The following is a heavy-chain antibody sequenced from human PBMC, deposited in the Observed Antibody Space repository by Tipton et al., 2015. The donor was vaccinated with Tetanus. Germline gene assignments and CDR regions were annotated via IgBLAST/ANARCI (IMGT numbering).Heavy chain of an antibody. Sequence: TLSLTCAVYGGSFSGYYWSWIRQPAGKGLEWIGRIYTSGSTNYNPSLKSRVTMSVDTSKNQFSLKLTSVTAADTAVYYCVRDRGLTTSGGIGMDVWGQGTTVTVSS. D-gene: IGHD4-17*01. CDR1: GGSFSGYY. CDR3: VRDRGLTTSGGIGMDV. V-gene: IGHV4-4*07. J-gene: IGHJ6*02. CDR2: IYTSGST.